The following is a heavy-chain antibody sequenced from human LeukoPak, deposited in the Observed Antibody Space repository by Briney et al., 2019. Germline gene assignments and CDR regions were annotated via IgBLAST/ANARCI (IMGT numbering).Heavy chain of an antibody. J-gene: IGHJ6*04. D-gene: IGHD2-2*01. CDR2: IYTSGST. CDR1: AGSISNYY. CDR3: AREYCSSSSCFHYSYYYFMDV. V-gene: IGHV4-4*07. Sequence: PSETLSLTCTVSAGSISNYYWSWIRQPAGKGLEWIGRIYTSGSTNYNPSLESRVTMSVDTSKNQFSLKLTSVTAADTAAYYCAREYCSSSSCFHYSYYYFMDVWGKGTKVTVSS.